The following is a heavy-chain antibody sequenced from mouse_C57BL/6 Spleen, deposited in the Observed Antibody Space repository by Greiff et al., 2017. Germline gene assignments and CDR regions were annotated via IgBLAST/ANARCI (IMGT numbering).Heavy chain of an antibody. Sequence: QVQLQQSGAELVRPGPSVKLSCTASGYTFPSYWMHWVKQRPGQGLEWIGVIDPADGNTNYNPKFKGKATLTVDTSSSTAYMQLSSLTSEDSAVYYWARVFQCNSSSERYFDVWGTGTTVTVAS. CDR2: IDPADGNT. CDR3: ARVFQCNSSSERYFDV. V-gene: IGHV1-59*01. CDR1: GYTFPSYW. D-gene: IGHD1-1*01. J-gene: IGHJ1*03.